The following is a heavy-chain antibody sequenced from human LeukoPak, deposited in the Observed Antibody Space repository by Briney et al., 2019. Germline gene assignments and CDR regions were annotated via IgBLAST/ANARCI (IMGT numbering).Heavy chain of an antibody. CDR3: ARDGGRDVWGPGYCYMDV. Sequence: ASVKVSCKASGYTFTSYYMHWVRQAPGQGLEWMGIINPSGGSTSYAQKFQGRVTMTRDTSTSTVYMELSSLRSGDTAVYYCARDGGRDVWGPGYCYMDVWGKGTTVTVSS. D-gene: IGHD3-16*01. J-gene: IGHJ6*03. CDR2: INPSGGST. CDR1: GYTFTSYY. V-gene: IGHV1-46*01.